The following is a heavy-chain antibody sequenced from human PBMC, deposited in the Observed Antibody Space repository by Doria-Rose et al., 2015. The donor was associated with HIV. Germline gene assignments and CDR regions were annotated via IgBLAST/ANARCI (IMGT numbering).Heavy chain of an antibody. CDR3: ATGVTLDY. Sequence: VQLVESGGGLVGPGGSLRLSCATSGFTFSSHRINWARQAPGEGLEWVSSISSTSACINYADSVRGRFTISRDNARNSLYLQMDSLRAEDTAIYYCATGVTLDYWGQGTLVTVSS. CDR1: GFTFSSHR. D-gene: IGHD3-10*01. J-gene: IGHJ4*02. CDR2: ISSTSACI. V-gene: IGHV3-21*01.